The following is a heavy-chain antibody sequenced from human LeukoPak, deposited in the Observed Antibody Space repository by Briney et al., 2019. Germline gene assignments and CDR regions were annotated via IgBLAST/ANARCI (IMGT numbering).Heavy chain of an antibody. CDR1: GGSFSGYY. CDR2: INHSGST. CDR3: ARGLTRKYYYDSSGYYWRY. J-gene: IGHJ4*02. D-gene: IGHD3-22*01. V-gene: IGHV4-34*01. Sequence: SETLSLTCAVYGGSFSGYYWSWIRQPPGKGLEWIGEINHSGSTNYNPSLKSRVTISVGTSKNQFSLKLSSVTAADTAVYYCARGLTRKYYYDSSGYYWRYWGQGTLVTVSS.